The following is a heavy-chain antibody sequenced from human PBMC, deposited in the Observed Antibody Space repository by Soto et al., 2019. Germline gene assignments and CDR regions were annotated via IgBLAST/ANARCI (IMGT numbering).Heavy chain of an antibody. CDR2: ISGRSGST. Sequence: GGSLRLSCAASGFTFSTYAMNWVRQAPGKGLEWVSGISGRSGSTYYADSVKGRFTISRDNSKNTLYLQMNSLRAEDTAVYYCAKDSLDYSDSSGYYEHWGQGTLVTVSS. CDR1: GFTFSTYA. D-gene: IGHD3-22*01. V-gene: IGHV3-23*01. CDR3: AKDSLDYSDSSGYYEH. J-gene: IGHJ4*02.